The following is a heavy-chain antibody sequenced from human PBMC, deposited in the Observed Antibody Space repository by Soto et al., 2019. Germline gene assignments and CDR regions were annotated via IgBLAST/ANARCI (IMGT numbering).Heavy chain of an antibody. V-gene: IGHV4-59*01. CDR3: AREGYPRAGSRGLDY. J-gene: IGHJ4*02. D-gene: IGHD3-16*02. CDR1: GGSISSYY. Sequence: PSETLSLTCSVSGGSISSYYWSWIRQPPGKGLEWIGYIYYSGSTNYNPSLKSRVTISVDTSKNQFSLKLSSVTAADTAVYYCAREGYPRAGSRGLDYWGQGTLVTVSS. CDR2: IYYSGST.